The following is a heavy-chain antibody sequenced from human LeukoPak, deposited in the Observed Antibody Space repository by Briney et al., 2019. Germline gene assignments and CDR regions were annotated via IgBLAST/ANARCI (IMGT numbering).Heavy chain of an antibody. CDR2: IYYSGST. D-gene: IGHD2-2*01. J-gene: IGHJ3*02. CDR3: AREVKLQAGYCSSTSCYESAFDI. Sequence: SETLSLTCTVSGGSISSGDYYWSWIRQPPGKGLEWIGYIYYSGSTYYNPSLKSRVTISVDTSKNQLSLKLSSVTAADTAVYYCAREVKLQAGYCSSTSCYESAFDIWGQGTMVTVSS. V-gene: IGHV4-30-4*08. CDR1: GGSISSGDYY.